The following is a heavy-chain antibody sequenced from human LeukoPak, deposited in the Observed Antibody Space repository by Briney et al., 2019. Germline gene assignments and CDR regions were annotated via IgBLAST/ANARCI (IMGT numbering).Heavy chain of an antibody. CDR3: ARARGGYSYGNYYYYGMDV. J-gene: IGHJ6*02. CDR2: IYYSGST. V-gene: IGHV4-59*08. CDR1: GGSISSYY. D-gene: IGHD5-18*01. Sequence: SETLSLTCTVSGGSISSYYWSWIRQPPGKGLEWIGYIYYSGSTNYNPSLKSRATISVDTSKNQFSLKLSSVTAADTAVYYCARARGGYSYGNYYYYGMDVWGQGTTVTVSS.